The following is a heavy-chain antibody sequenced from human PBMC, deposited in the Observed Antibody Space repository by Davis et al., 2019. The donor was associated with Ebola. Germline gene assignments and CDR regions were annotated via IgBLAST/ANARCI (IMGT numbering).Heavy chain of an antibody. Sequence: GSLRLSCTVSGGSISSSSYYWGWIRQPPGKGLEWIGEINHSGSTNYNPSLKSRVTISVDTSKNQFSLKLSSVTAADTAVYYCARWGMDVWGQGTTVTVSS. CDR2: INHSGST. CDR1: GGSISSSSYY. J-gene: IGHJ6*02. V-gene: IGHV4-39*07. CDR3: ARWGMDV.